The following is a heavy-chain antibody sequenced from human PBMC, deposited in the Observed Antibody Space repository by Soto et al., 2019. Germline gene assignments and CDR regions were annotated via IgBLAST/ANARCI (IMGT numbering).Heavy chain of an antibody. J-gene: IGHJ4*02. CDR1: GFTFSNYA. V-gene: IGHV3-23*01. Sequence: GWSLRLSCAGSGFTFSNYAMSWVRQAPGKGLEWVSAISSAVNTYYADSVKGRFTISRDNSKNTLSLQMNSLRAEDTAVYYCAKQVRDGTSSPYYFDYWGQGTLVTVSS. CDR2: ISSAVNT. D-gene: IGHD6-6*01. CDR3: AKQVRDGTSSPYYFDY.